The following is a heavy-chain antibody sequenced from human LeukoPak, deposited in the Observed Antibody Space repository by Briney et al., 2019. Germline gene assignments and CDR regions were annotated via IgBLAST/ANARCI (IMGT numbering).Heavy chain of an antibody. V-gene: IGHV3-23*01. D-gene: IGHD6-13*01. Sequence: GGSLRLSCAASGFTFHNNGMSWVRQAPGKGLEWVSAISGSGGSTYYADSVKGRFTVSRDNSKNTLYLQMNSLRAEDTAVYYCAKDTVAAAGESNYWGQGTLVTVSS. CDR2: ISGSGGST. J-gene: IGHJ4*02. CDR1: GFTFHNNG. CDR3: AKDTVAAAGESNY.